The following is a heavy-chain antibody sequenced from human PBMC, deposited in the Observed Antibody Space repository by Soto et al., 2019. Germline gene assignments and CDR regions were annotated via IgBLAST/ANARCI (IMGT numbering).Heavy chain of an antibody. J-gene: IGHJ6*02. V-gene: IGHV3-23*04. CDR1: GFTFSSYA. CDR2: ISGSGDTT. Sequence: EVQLVDSGGGLVQPGGSLRLSCAASGFTFSSYAMSWVRQAPGKGLECVSVISGSGDTTYYADSVRGRFTSSRDNSKNTLYLQMNSLRAEDTAVYYCAKDRDGAAAGPTKFYGMDVWGQGTTVTVSS. D-gene: IGHD6-13*01. CDR3: AKDRDGAAAGPTKFYGMDV.